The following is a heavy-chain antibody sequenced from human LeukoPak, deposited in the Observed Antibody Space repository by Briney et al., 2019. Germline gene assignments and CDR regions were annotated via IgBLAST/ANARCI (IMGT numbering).Heavy chain of an antibody. CDR1: GYTLTELS. Sequence: ASVKVSFKVSGYTLTELSMHWVRQAPAKGLEWMGGFDPEDGETIYAQKFQGRVTMTEDTSTDTAYMELSSLRSEDTAVYYCATGYRMYYYDSSGTEYFQHWGQGTLVTVSS. V-gene: IGHV1-24*01. CDR2: FDPEDGET. CDR3: ATGYRMYYYDSSGTEYFQH. D-gene: IGHD3-22*01. J-gene: IGHJ1*01.